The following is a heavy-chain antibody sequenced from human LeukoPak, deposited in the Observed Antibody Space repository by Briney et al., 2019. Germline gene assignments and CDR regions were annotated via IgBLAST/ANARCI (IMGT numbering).Heavy chain of an antibody. CDR1: GFPFSSYW. V-gene: IGHV3-74*01. CDR2: IKNDGKIT. CDR3: LLIILGGSSQH. Sequence: GGSLRLSCAASGFPFSSYWMHWVRQAPGKGLVWVSRIKNDGKITTYADSVKGRFTTSRDNAKNTFYLQMNSLRVEDTAVYYCLLIILGGSSQHWGQGTLVTVSS. D-gene: IGHD3-3*01. J-gene: IGHJ1*01.